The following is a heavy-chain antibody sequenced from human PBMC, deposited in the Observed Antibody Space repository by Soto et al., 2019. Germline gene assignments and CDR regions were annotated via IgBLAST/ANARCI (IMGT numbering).Heavy chain of an antibody. CDR2: INHSGST. D-gene: IGHD6-13*01. V-gene: IGHV4-34*01. Sequence: PSETLSLTCAVYGGSFSGYYWSWIRQPPGKGLEWIGEINHSGSTNYNPSLKSRVTISVDTSKNQFSLKLSSVTAADTAVYYCARGLAYSSSWKRGYYYYYGMDVWGQGTMVTVSS. CDR1: GGSFSGYY. CDR3: ARGLAYSSSWKRGYYYYYGMDV. J-gene: IGHJ6*02.